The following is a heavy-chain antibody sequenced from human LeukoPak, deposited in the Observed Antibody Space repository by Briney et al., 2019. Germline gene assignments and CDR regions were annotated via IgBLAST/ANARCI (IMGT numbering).Heavy chain of an antibody. CDR2: INPNSGGT. CDR3: ARDKYDILTGPHNFDL. J-gene: IGHJ2*01. D-gene: IGHD3-9*01. Sequence: ASVKVSCKASGYTFTGYYMHWVRQAPGQGLEWMGWINPNSGGTNYAQKFQGGVTMTRDTSISTAYMELSRLRSDDTAVYYCARDKYDILTGPHNFDLWGRGTLVTVSS. V-gene: IGHV1-2*02. CDR1: GYTFTGYY.